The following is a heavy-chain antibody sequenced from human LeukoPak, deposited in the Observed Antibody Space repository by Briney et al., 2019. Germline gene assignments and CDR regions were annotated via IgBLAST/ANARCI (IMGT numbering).Heavy chain of an antibody. D-gene: IGHD2/OR15-2a*01. CDR2: INSDGSNT. J-gene: IGHJ4*02. V-gene: IGHV3-74*01. CDR1: GFTFSNCW. CDR3: AREIAGGCDY. Sequence: GGSLRLSCAASGFTFSNCWMHWVRQAPGKGLVWVSRINSDGSNTGYADFVKGRFTISRDNAKNTLYLQMNSLRAEDTAVYFCAREIAGGCDYWGQETLVTVSS.